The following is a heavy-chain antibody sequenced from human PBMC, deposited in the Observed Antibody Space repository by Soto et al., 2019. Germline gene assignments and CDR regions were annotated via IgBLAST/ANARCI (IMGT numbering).Heavy chain of an antibody. J-gene: IGHJ6*02. D-gene: IGHD3-10*01. CDR3: AICYGSGRAYGMEV. Sequence: SETLSLTCAVSGASISSATKYWSWIRQHPGKGLEWIGYINYSGSTYYNPSLKSRSTVSVDTSKNQFSLKLSSVTAADTAVYYCAICYGSGRAYGMEVWGQGTTVTVSS. CDR2: INYSGST. V-gene: IGHV4-31*11. CDR1: GASISSATKY.